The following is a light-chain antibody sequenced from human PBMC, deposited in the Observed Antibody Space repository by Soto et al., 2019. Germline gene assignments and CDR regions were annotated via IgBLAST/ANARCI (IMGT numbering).Light chain of an antibody. Sequence: QSASVSGSPGQSITISCTGTSSDVGGYNYVSWYQQHPGKAPKLMTYDVSNRPSGVSNRFSGSKSGNTASLTISGLQAEDEADYYCSSYTSRSTLVFGTGTKLTVL. CDR2: DVS. V-gene: IGLV2-14*01. J-gene: IGLJ1*01. CDR1: SSDVGGYNY. CDR3: SSYTSRSTLV.